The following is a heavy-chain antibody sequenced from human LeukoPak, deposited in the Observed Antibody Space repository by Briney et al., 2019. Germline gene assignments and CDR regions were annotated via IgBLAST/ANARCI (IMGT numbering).Heavy chain of an antibody. D-gene: IGHD1-26*01. J-gene: IGHJ2*01. CDR3: AKEGSGSYWYFDL. CDR2: ISYDGSNK. CDR1: GFTFSSYG. Sequence: PGGSLRLSCAASGFTFSSYGMHWVRQAPGKGLEWVAVISYDGSNKYYADSVKGRFTISRDNSKNTLYLQMNSLRAEDTAVYYSAKEGSGSYWYFDLWGRGTLVTVSS. V-gene: IGHV3-30*18.